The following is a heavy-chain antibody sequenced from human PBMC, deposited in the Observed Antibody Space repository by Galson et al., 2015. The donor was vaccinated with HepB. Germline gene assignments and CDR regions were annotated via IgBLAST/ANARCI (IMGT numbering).Heavy chain of an antibody. CDR3: AKDQYYDTTGRGAFDI. CDR1: GFTVSSNY. J-gene: IGHJ3*02. V-gene: IGHV3-53*01. D-gene: IGHD3-22*01. Sequence: SLRLSCAASGFTVSSNYMSWVRQAPGKGLEWVSVIYSGGSTYYADSVKGRFTISRDNSKNTLYLQMNSLRAEDTAVYYCAKDQYYDTTGRGAFDIWGQGTMVTVSS. CDR2: IYSGGST.